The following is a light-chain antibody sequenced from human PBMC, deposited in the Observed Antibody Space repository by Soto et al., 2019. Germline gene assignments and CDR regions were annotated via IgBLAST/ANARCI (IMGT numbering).Light chain of an antibody. J-gene: IGKJ4*01. CDR1: QSVSSSY. V-gene: IGKV3-20*01. CDR2: GAS. Sequence: EIVLTQSPGTLSLSPGERATLSCRASQSVSSSYLAWYQQKPGQAPRLLIYGASSRATGIPDRFSGSGSGTDFTLTISRLEPEDFAVYYCQQYNNWPLTFGAGTKV. CDR3: QQYNNWPLT.